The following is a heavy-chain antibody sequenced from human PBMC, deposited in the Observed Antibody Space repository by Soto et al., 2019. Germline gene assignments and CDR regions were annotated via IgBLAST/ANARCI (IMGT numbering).Heavy chain of an antibody. D-gene: IGHD4-17*01. V-gene: IGHV1-58*01. CDR1: GFTFTSSA. J-gene: IGHJ4*02. CDR2: IVVGSGNT. Sequence: SVKVSCKASGFTFTSSAVQWVRQARGQRLEWIGWIVVGSGNTNYAQKFQERVTITRDMSTSTAYMELSSLRSEDTAVYYCAAVLVYGDYPTPVWDDWGRGTLVTVFS. CDR3: AAVLVYGDYPTPVWDD.